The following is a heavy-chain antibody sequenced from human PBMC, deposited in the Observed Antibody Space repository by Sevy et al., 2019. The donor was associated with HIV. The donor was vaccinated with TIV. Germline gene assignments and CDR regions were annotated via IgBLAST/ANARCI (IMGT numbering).Heavy chain of an antibody. V-gene: IGHV3-30*02. D-gene: IGHD2-8*01. Sequence: GGSLRLSCAASGFTFSTYDMHWVRQAPGKGLEWVAYIRYDGSIKYYADSVRGRFTISRDNSKNTLYLQMDSLRAEDTAVYYCARGRKTTQEWLEELDYYYGVDVWGQGTTVTVSS. CDR2: IRYDGSIK. CDR3: ARGRKTTQEWLEELDYYYGVDV. CDR1: GFTFSTYD. J-gene: IGHJ6*02.